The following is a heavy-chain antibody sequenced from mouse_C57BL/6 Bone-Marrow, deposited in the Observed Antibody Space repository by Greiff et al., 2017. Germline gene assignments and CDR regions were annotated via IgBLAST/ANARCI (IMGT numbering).Heavy chain of an antibody. CDR1: GYTFTSYW. Sequence: QVQLQQPGAELVMPGASVKLSCKASGYTFTSYWMHWVKQRPGQGLEWIGEIDPSDSYTNYNQKFKGKSTLTVDKSSSTAYMQLSSLTSEDSAVYYCARSYDSCFADWGQGTLVTVSA. D-gene: IGHD2-4*01. CDR2: IDPSDSYT. J-gene: IGHJ3*01. V-gene: IGHV1-69*01. CDR3: ARSYDSCFAD.